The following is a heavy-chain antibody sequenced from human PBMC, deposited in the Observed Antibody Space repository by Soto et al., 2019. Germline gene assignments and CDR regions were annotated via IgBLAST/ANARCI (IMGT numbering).Heavy chain of an antibody. CDR3: ARGLAMVRGLTGFDY. D-gene: IGHD3-10*01. Sequence: PSETLSLTCAVSGGSISSSNWWSWVRQPPGKGLEWIGEIYHSGSTNYNPSLKSRVTISVDKSKNQFSLKLSSVTAADTAVYYCARGLAMVRGLTGFDYWGQGTLVTVSS. J-gene: IGHJ4*02. CDR2: IYHSGST. V-gene: IGHV4-4*02. CDR1: GGSISSSNW.